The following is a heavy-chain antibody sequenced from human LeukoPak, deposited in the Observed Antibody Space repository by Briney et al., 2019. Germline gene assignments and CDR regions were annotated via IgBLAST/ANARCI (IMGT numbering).Heavy chain of an antibody. CDR2: IYYSGNT. CDR3: ARHSSPHAGSSSWYDF. CDR1: GGSISSSSYS. J-gene: IGHJ5*01. D-gene: IGHD2-15*01. V-gene: IGHV4-39*01. Sequence: SETLSLTCSVSGGSISSSSYSWTWIRQPPGKGLEWIGSIYYSGNTYYNPSLKSRVTISVDTSKNQFSVKLSSVTAADTAVYYCARHSSPHAGSSSWYDFWGQGTPVTVSS.